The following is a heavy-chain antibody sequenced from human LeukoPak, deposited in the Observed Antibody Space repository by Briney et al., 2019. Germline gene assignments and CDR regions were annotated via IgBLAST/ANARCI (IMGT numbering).Heavy chain of an antibody. V-gene: IGHV4-34*01. CDR1: GGSFSGYY. J-gene: IGHJ6*03. D-gene: IGHD6-6*01. Sequence: SETLSLTCAVYGGSFSGYYWSWIRQPPGKGLEWIGEINQSGSTNYNPSLKSRVTISVDTSKNQFSLKLSSVTAADTAVYYCARVARAARYYYYYYMDVWGKGTTVTVSS. CDR3: ARVARAARYYYYYYMDV. CDR2: INQSGST.